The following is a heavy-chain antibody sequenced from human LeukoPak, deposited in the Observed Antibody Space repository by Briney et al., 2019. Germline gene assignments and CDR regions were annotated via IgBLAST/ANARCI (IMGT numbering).Heavy chain of an antibody. V-gene: IGHV1-18*01. CDR1: VYTFTSYG. CDR3: ARVGRAFTARSSFFDY. D-gene: IGHD6-6*01. Sequence: GASVKVSCKASVYTFTSYGISWVRQAPGQGLEWMGWISAYNGNTNYAQKLQGRVTMTTDTSTSTAYMELIRLRSADTAVYYCARVGRAFTARSSFFDYWGRGTLVTVSS. J-gene: IGHJ4*02. CDR2: ISAYNGNT.